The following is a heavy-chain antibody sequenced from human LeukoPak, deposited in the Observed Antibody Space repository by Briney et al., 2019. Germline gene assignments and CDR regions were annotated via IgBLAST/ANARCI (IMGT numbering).Heavy chain of an antibody. CDR2: ISYDGSNK. V-gene: IGHV3-30*04. Sequence: GGSLRLSCAASGFTFSSYAMHWVRQAPGKGLEWVAVISYDGSNKYYADSVKGRFTISRDNSKNTLYLQMNSLRAEDTAVYYCVRSRFGYQLLSTLFDPWGQGTLVTVSS. CDR1: GFTFSSYA. J-gene: IGHJ5*02. D-gene: IGHD2-2*01. CDR3: VRSRFGYQLLSTLFDP.